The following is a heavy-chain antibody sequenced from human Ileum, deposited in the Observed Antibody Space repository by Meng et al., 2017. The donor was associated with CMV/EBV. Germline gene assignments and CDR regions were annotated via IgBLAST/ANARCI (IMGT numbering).Heavy chain of an antibody. CDR2: ISAYNGNT. Sequence: SGYTFTSYGISWVRQATGQGREWMGWISAYNGNTNYAQKLQGRVTRTTDTSTSTAYMELRSLRSDDTAVYYCARSVQRERPSPNWFDPWGQGTLVTVSS. CDR1: GYTFTSYG. J-gene: IGHJ5*02. CDR3: ARSVQRERPSPNWFDP. D-gene: IGHD1-1*01. V-gene: IGHV1-18*01.